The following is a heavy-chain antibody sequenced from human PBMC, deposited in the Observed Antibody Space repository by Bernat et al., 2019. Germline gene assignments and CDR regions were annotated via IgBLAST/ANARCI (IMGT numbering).Heavy chain of an antibody. J-gene: IGHJ6*03. D-gene: IGHD3-3*01. Sequence: QLQLQESGPGLVKPSETLSLTCTVSGGSISSSSYYWGWIRQPPGKGLEWIGSIYYSGSTYYDPSLKSRVTISVDTSKNQFSLKLSSVTAADTAVYYCASCITIFGVATTECYYYYMDVWGKGTTVTVSS. CDR1: GGSISSSSYY. CDR3: ASCITIFGVATTECYYYYMDV. CDR2: IYYSGST. V-gene: IGHV4-39*01.